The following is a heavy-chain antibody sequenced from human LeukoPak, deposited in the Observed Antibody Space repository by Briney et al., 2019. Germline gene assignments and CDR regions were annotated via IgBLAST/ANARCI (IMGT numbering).Heavy chain of an antibody. CDR1: GFTFSSYW. V-gene: IGHV3-33*08. D-gene: IGHD2-21*01. Sequence: GGSLRLSCAASGFTFSSYWMNWARQAPGKGLEWVAVIWYDGSNKYYADSVKGRFTISRDNSKNTLYLQMNSLRAEDTAVYYCARDDPAYCGGDCSGMDVWGQGTTVTVSS. CDR3: ARDDPAYCGGDCSGMDV. CDR2: IWYDGSNK. J-gene: IGHJ6*02.